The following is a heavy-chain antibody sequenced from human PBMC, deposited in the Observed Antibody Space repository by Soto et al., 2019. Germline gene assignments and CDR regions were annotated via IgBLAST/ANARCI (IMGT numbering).Heavy chain of an antibody. J-gene: IGHJ5*02. Sequence: GGSLRLSSVASGFCFSNYAIHWVRQAPGKGLDWVSVISYDGTNRFYGESVKGRFTISRDYSLKTVYLQMSSLIPEDTAIYYCARGLRPRGYNFYLWGQGVLVTVSS. V-gene: IGHV3-30*04. CDR3: ARGLRPRGYNFYL. D-gene: IGHD5-12*01. CDR2: ISYDGTNR. CDR1: GFCFSNYA.